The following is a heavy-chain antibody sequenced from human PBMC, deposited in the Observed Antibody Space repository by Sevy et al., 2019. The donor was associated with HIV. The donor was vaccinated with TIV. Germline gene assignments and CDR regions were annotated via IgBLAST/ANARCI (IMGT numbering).Heavy chain of an antibody. Sequence: GGSLRLSCAASGFTFSSAWMSWVRLAPGKGLEWVGRIKSKTDGGTIDYAAPVKGRFTISREDSKNTLYLQMNSLKTEHTAVYYCITDPGYRGYDEEVISYYYYGIDVWGQGTTVTVSS. V-gene: IGHV3-15*01. CDR1: GFTFSSAW. D-gene: IGHD5-12*01. J-gene: IGHJ6*02. CDR2: IKSKTDGGTI. CDR3: ITDPGYRGYDEEVISYYYYGIDV.